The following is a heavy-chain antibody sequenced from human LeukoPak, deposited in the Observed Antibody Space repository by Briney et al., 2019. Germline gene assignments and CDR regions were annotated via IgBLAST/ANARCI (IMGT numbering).Heavy chain of an antibody. CDR1: GGTVSSYA. J-gene: IGHJ4*02. D-gene: IGHD4-17*01. V-gene: IGHV1-69*04. CDR3: ARSETTVTTFPFDY. CDR2: IIPILGIA. Sequence: GASVKVSCKASGGTVSSYAISWVRQAPGQGLEWMGRIIPILGIANYAQKFQGRVTITADKSTSTAYIELSSLRSEDTAVYYCARSETTVTTFPFDYWGQGTLVTVSS.